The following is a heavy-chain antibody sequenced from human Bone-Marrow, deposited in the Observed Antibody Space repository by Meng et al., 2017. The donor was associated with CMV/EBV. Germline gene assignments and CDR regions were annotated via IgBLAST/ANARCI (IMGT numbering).Heavy chain of an antibody. J-gene: IGHJ4*02. CDR1: GFTFSDYY. D-gene: IGHD3-3*01. V-gene: IGHV3-11*01. Sequence: GSLRLSCAASGFTFSDYYMSWIRQAPGKGLEWVSYISSSGSTIYYADSVKGRFTISRDNAKNSLYLQMNSLRAEDTAVYYCARSVLRFLEWGLCFDYWGQRTLVTVSS. CDR2: ISSSGSTI. CDR3: ARSVLRFLEWGLCFDY.